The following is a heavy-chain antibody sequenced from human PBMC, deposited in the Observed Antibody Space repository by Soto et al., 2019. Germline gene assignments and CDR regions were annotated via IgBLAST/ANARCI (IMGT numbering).Heavy chain of an antibody. J-gene: IGHJ4*02. V-gene: IGHV3-13*05. Sequence: PGGSLRLSCAASGFTFSSYDVHWVRQATGKGLEWVSAIGTAGDPYYPGSVKGRFTISRENAKNSLYLQMNSLRAGDTAVYYCARETRYYYDSSGYYYAYFDYWGQGTLVTVSS. CDR2: IGTAGDP. CDR3: ARETRYYYDSSGYYYAYFDY. D-gene: IGHD3-22*01. CDR1: GFTFSSYD.